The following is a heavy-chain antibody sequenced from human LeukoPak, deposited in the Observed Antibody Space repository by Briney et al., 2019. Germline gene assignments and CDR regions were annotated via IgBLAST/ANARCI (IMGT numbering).Heavy chain of an antibody. CDR2: ISYDGSNK. V-gene: IGHV3-30*18. Sequence: GSLRLSCAASGFTFSSYGMHWVRQAPGKGLEWVAVISYDGSNKYYADSVKGRFTISRDNSKNTLYLQMNSLRAEDTAVYYCAKDRHYYDSSGYYYTYFDYWGQGTLVTVSS. D-gene: IGHD3-22*01. J-gene: IGHJ4*02. CDR1: GFTFSSYG. CDR3: AKDRHYYDSSGYYYTYFDY.